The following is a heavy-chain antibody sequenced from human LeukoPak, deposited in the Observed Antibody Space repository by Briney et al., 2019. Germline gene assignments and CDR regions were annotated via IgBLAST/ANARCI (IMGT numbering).Heavy chain of an antibody. CDR1: GFTFSDYY. V-gene: IGHV3-11*06. Sequence: GSLRLSCAASGFTFSDYYMSWIRQAPGKGLEWVSYISSSSSYTNYADSVKGRFTISRDNAKNSLYLQMNSLRAEDTAVYYCARAPRYCSGGSCYSIDYWGQGTLVTVSS. CDR2: ISSSSSYT. J-gene: IGHJ4*02. CDR3: ARAPRYCSGGSCYSIDY. D-gene: IGHD2-15*01.